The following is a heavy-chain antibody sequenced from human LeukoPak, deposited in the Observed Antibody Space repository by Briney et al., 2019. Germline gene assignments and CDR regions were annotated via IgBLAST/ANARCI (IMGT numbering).Heavy chain of an antibody. Sequence: GGSLRLSCAASGFTFSTYAMSWVRQAPGKGLEWVSGINAADSGIYYADSVKGRFTISRDNSKNTVYLQMDSLRAEDTAVYYCARNNWNSRTQRWFYFDYWGQGTLVTVSS. CDR1: GFTFSTYA. J-gene: IGHJ4*02. CDR3: ARNNWNSRTQRWFYFDY. D-gene: IGHD1-1*01. V-gene: IGHV3-23*01. CDR2: INAADSGI.